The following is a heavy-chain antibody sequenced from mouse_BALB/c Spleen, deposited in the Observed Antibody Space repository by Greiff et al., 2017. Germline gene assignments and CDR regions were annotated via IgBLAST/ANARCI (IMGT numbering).Heavy chain of an antibody. CDR1: GFNIKDTY. CDR2: IDPANGNT. V-gene: IGHV14-3*02. CDR3: ASLEEYYAMDY. J-gene: IGHJ4*01. Sequence: EVQLQQSGAELVKPGASVKLSCTASGFNIKDTYMHWVKQRPEQGLEWIGRIDPANGNTKYDPKFQGKATITADTSSNTAYLQLSSLTSEDTAVYYCASLEEYYAMDYWGQGTSVTVAS.